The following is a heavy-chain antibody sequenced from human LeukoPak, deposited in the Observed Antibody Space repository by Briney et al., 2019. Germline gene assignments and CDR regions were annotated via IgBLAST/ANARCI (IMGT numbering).Heavy chain of an antibody. CDR2: ISGSGGNT. V-gene: IGHV3-23*01. CDR3: AKDQSSGYYPDAFDI. D-gene: IGHD3-22*01. J-gene: IGHJ3*02. Sequence: GGSLRLSCAASGFTFSSYAMSWVRQAPGKGLEWVSAISGSGGNTYYADSVKGRFTISRDNSKNTLYLQMNSLRAEDTAVYYCAKDQSSGYYPDAFDIWGQGTMVTVSS. CDR1: GFTFSSYA.